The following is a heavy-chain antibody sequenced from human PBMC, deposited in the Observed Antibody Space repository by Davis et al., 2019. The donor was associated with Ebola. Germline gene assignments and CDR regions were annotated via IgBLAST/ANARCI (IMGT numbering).Heavy chain of an antibody. J-gene: IGHJ3*01. CDR3: ARGDYQDSSGYWVDAFDV. D-gene: IGHD3-22*01. V-gene: IGHV3-7*03. CDR2: IKQDGSEK. Sequence: GGSLRLSCAVSGFTFSSYWMSWVRQGPGKGLEWVANIKQDGSEKYYVDSVKGRFTISRDNAKNSLYLQMNSLRAEDTAVYYCARGDYQDSSGYWVDAFDVWGQGTLVTVSS. CDR1: GFTFSSYW.